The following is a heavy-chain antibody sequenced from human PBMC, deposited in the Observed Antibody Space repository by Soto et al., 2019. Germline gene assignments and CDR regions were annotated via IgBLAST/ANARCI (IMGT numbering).Heavy chain of an antibody. Sequence: GGSLRLSCAASGFTFSSYGMHWVRQAPGKGLEWVAVIWYDGSNKYYADSVKGRFTISRDNSKNTLYLQMNSLIAEDTAVYYCARDPNLKPSTNYDFWSGYLPYYYYYYGMDVWGQGTTVTVSS. J-gene: IGHJ6*02. V-gene: IGHV3-33*01. CDR1: GFTFSSYG. CDR2: IWYDGSNK. D-gene: IGHD3-3*01. CDR3: ARDPNLKPSTNYDFWSGYLPYYYYYYGMDV.